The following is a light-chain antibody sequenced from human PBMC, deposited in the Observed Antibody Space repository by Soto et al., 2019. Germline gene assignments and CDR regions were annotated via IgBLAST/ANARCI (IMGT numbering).Light chain of an antibody. Sequence: EIVLTQSPASLSLSPGERATLSCRASQSVDSYLVWYQQKPGQAPRLLIFGASNRATGIPARFSGSGSGTDFTLTISSLEPEDFAVYYCQHRNNRPFSFGPGTKVDNK. CDR2: GAS. CDR3: QHRNNRPFS. J-gene: IGKJ3*01. CDR1: QSVDSY. V-gene: IGKV3-11*01.